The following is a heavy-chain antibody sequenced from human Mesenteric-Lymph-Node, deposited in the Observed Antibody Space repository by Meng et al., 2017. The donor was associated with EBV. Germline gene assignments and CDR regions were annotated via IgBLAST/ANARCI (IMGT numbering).Heavy chain of an antibody. CDR3: ALDFDSSGYSLYY. CDR1: GGSFNSYA. CDR2: ITLFYGSA. Sequence: QVQLVQSGAEVKQPGSSVRVSCKASGGSFNSYALSWVRQAPGQGLEWMGGITLFYGSANYAHKFHDRVTISADESTSTAYMELSSLRTEDTALYYCALDFDSSGYSLYYWGQGSLVTVS. J-gene: IGHJ4*02. D-gene: IGHD3-22*01. V-gene: IGHV1-69*01.